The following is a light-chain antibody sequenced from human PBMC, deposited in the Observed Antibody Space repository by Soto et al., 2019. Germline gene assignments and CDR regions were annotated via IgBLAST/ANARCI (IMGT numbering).Light chain of an antibody. J-gene: IGKJ1*01. CDR1: QSVSSY. Sequence: EIVLTQSPATLSLSPGERATLSCRASQSVSSYLAWYQQKPGQAPRLLIYDASNRATGIPARFSGSGSATDFTLTISSLEPEDFAVYYCQQRSNWPPGKTFGRGTKVEIK. CDR2: DAS. V-gene: IGKV3-11*01. CDR3: QQRSNWPPGKT.